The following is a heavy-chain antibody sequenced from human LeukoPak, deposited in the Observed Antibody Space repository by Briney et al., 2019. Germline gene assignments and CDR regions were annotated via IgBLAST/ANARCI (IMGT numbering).Heavy chain of an antibody. J-gene: IGHJ4*02. D-gene: IGHD1-20*01. CDR3: AKGPRLSIAGYYFDY. Sequence: GGSLRLSCAASGFTFSSYAMSWVRQAPGKGLEWISAISGSGGSTYYADSVKGRFTISRDNSKNTLYLQMNSLRAEDTAVYYCAKGPRLSIAGYYFDYWGQGTLVTVSS. CDR2: ISGSGGST. CDR1: GFTFSSYA. V-gene: IGHV3-23*01.